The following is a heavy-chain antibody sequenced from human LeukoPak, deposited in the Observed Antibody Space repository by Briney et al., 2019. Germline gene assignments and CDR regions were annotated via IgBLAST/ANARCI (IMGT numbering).Heavy chain of an antibody. D-gene: IGHD3-22*01. Sequence: ASVKVSCKVSGYTLTELSMHWVRQAPGKGVEWMGGFDPEDGETIYAQKFQGRVTMTEDTSTDTAYMELSSLRSEDTAVYYCATVMPYYYDSSGYSPRGAFDIWGQGTMVTVSS. CDR1: GYTLTELS. V-gene: IGHV1-24*01. J-gene: IGHJ3*02. CDR2: FDPEDGET. CDR3: ATVMPYYYDSSGYSPRGAFDI.